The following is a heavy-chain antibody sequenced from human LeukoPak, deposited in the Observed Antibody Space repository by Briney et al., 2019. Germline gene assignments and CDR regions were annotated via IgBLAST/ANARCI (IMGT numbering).Heavy chain of an antibody. CDR2: TYYRSKWYN. Sequence: SQTLSLTCGLSGDSVSSNSAAWNWIRQSPSRGLEWLGRTYYRSKWYNEYAVSVKSRISIYADTSKNQFSLQLNSVTPEDTAVYCCTRDIDAGSDYWGQGTLVTVSS. CDR3: TRDIDAGSDY. D-gene: IGHD6-13*01. V-gene: IGHV6-1*01. J-gene: IGHJ4*02. CDR1: GDSVSSNSAA.